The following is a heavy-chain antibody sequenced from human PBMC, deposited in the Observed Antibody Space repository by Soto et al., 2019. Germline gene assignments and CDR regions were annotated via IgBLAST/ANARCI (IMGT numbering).Heavy chain of an antibody. D-gene: IGHD3-3*01. CDR2: ISYDGSNK. Sequence: QVQLVESGGGVVQPGRSLRLSCAASGFTFSSYGMHWVRQAPGKGLEWVAVISYDGSNKYYADSVKGRFTISRDNSKNTLYLQMNSLRAEDTAVYYCAKDNGFFYYYGMDVWGQGTTVTVSS. J-gene: IGHJ6*02. CDR1: GFTFSSYG. V-gene: IGHV3-30*18. CDR3: AKDNGFFYYYGMDV.